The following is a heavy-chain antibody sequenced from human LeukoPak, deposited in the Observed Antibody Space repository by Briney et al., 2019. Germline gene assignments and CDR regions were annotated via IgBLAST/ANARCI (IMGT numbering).Heavy chain of an antibody. CDR1: GGTFSSYA. J-gene: IGHJ6*02. Sequence: SVKVSCKASGGTFSSYAISWVRQAPGQGLEWMGGIIPIFGTANYAQKFQGRVTITADESTSTAYMGLSSLRSEDTAVYYCARDTIVGAPSTFVWGQGTTVTVSS. CDR3: ARDTIVGAPSTFV. CDR2: IIPIFGTA. D-gene: IGHD1-26*01. V-gene: IGHV1-69*13.